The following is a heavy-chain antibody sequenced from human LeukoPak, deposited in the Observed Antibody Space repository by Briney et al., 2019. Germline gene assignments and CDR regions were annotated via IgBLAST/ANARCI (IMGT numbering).Heavy chain of an antibody. CDR3: ARAPVVPGTGRYYFGY. Sequence: SQTLSLTCTVSGVSITSGDYYWSWIRQPPGKGLEWIGYIYYNGATHYSPSLKSRLAISIDTSKGQFSLKLNSVTAADTAVYYCARAPVVPGTGRYYFGYWGQGTLVTVSS. V-gene: IGHV4-30-4*01. CDR2: IYYNGAT. D-gene: IGHD3-10*01. CDR1: GVSITSGDYY. J-gene: IGHJ4*02.